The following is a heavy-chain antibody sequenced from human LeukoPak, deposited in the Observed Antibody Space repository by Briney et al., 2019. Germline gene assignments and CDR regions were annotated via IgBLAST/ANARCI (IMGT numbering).Heavy chain of an antibody. CDR1: GFTFSSYE. D-gene: IGHD5-12*01. V-gene: IGHV3-48*03. Sequence: PGGSLRLSCAASGFTFSSYEMNWVRQAPGKGLEWVSYISSSGSTIYYADSVKGRFTISRDNAKNSLYLQMNSLRAEDTAVYYCARGGYSGYDRVSYYFDYWGQGTLVTVSS. CDR3: ARGGYSGYDRVSYYFDY. J-gene: IGHJ4*02. CDR2: ISSSGSTI.